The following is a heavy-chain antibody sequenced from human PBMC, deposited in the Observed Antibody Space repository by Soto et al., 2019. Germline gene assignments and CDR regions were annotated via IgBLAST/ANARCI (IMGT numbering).Heavy chain of an antibody. J-gene: IGHJ4*02. V-gene: IGHV4-34*01. D-gene: IGHD1-1*01. CDR3: ARHVPVQPPDY. Sequence: QVQLQQWGAGLLKPSETLSLTCAVYGGSFSGYYWSWIRQPPGKGLEWIGEINHSGSTNYNPSLKSRVTISVDTSKNQFSLKLSSVTAADPAVYYCARHVPVQPPDYWGQGTLVTVSS. CDR2: INHSGST. CDR1: GGSFSGYY.